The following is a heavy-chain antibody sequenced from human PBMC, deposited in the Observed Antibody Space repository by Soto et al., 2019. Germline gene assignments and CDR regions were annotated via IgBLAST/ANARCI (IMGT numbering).Heavy chain of an antibody. CDR1: GGFVSSGSYY. V-gene: IGHV4-34*01. J-gene: IGHJ3*02. D-gene: IGHD1-1*01. Sequence: QVQLQQWGAGLLKPSETLSLTCAVYGGFVSSGSYYWSWIRQPPGKGLEWIGEMSHSGGTHFNPSLKSRGTISVATSKNQFSLKMSSVTAAATALYYYARVERGTATTVVDAFDIWGPGTMVTVSS. CDR3: ARVERGTATTVVDAFDI. CDR2: MSHSGGT.